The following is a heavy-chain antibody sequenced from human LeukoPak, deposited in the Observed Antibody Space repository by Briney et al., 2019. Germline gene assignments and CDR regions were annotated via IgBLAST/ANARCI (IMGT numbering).Heavy chain of an antibody. J-gene: IGHJ4*02. CDR1: GYTFTGYY. Sequence: ASVKVSCKASGYTFTGYYMHWVRQAPGQGLEWMGWINPNSGGTNYAQKFQGRVTMTRDTSISTAYMELSRLRSDDTAVYYCARDITYSGSYLGIDYWGQGTLVTVSS. CDR3: ARDITYSGSYLGIDY. V-gene: IGHV1-2*02. D-gene: IGHD1-26*01. CDR2: INPNSGGT.